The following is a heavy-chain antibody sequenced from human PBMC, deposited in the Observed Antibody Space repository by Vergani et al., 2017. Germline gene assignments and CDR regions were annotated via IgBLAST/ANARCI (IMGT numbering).Heavy chain of an antibody. CDR3: AGDRYYVGSGSYPYFYYYGLDD. D-gene: IGHD3-10*01. CDR1: GFTFSSYS. Sequence: EVQLVESGGGLVKRGGSLRLSCAASGFTFSSYSMNWVRQAPGKGLEWVSSISSSSSYIHYSDSLKGRFTISRDNAKSSLYLQMNSLRAEDTGVYYCAGDRYYVGSGSYPYFYYYGLDDWGQGTAVTVSS. V-gene: IGHV3-21*01. CDR2: ISSSSSYI. J-gene: IGHJ6*02.